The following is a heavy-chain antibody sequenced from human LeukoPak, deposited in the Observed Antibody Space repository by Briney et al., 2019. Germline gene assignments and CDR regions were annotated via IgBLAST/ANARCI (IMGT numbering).Heavy chain of an antibody. Sequence: ASVKVSCKTTGDNFSTYVITWVRQAPGLGLEWMGRIIPKFNVANSAQKFKDRVTITADKSTHTAHMELSSLTSDYTAVYYCTREGVYSPDPSSYHRRPFDLWGKGTVVIVSS. CDR3: TREGVYSPDPSSYHRRPFDL. V-gene: IGHV1-69*04. CDR1: GDNFSTYV. J-gene: IGHJ3*01. D-gene: IGHD2-21*01. CDR2: IIPKFNVA.